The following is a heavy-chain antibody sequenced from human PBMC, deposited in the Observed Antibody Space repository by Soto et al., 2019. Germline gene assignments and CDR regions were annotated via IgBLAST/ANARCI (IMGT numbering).Heavy chain of an antibody. CDR3: ARGGNWFDP. D-gene: IGHD3-10*01. CDR1: GFTISNYL. J-gene: IGHJ5*02. CDR2: ISSVGSST. V-gene: IGHV3-74*01. Sequence: GGSLRLSCAASGFTISNYLMHWVRQAPGKGLVWVSRISSVGSSTTYAASVKGRITISRDDAKNTLFLQMNSLRAEDTAVYYCARGGNWFDPWGQGTLVTVSS.